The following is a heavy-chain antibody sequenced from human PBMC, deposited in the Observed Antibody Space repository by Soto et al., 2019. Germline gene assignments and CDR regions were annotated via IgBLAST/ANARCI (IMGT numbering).Heavy chain of an antibody. Sequence: ASVKVSCKASGYTFSSYYIHWLRQAPGQGLEWMGVINPGGGSTNYAQNFRGRVTMTRDTSTSTVYMELSSLRSEGTAVYYCARPTVVGATVRYFFDFWGQGTLVTVSS. CDR3: ARPTVVGATVRYFFDF. CDR1: GYTFSSYY. D-gene: IGHD1-26*01. CDR2: INPGGGST. V-gene: IGHV1-46*01. J-gene: IGHJ4*01.